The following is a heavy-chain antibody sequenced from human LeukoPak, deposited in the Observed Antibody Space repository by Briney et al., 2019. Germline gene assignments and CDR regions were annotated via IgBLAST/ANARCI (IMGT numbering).Heavy chain of an antibody. CDR3: ALGSCPSCIRTVWFDP. CDR1: GFTFSSYW. V-gene: IGHV3-7*03. CDR2: IKQDGSEK. Sequence: GSLRLSCAASGFTFSSYWMSWVRQAPGKGLEWVANIKQDGSEKYYVDSVKGRFTISRDNAKNSLYLQMNSLKASDTAMYYCALGSCPSCIRTVWFDPWGQGTLVTVSS. D-gene: IGHD2-2*01. J-gene: IGHJ5*02.